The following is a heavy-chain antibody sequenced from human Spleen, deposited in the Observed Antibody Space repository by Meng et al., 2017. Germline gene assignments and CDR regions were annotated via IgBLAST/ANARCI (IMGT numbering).Heavy chain of an antibody. Sequence: GGSLRLSCAASGFTFSRTGMHWVRQAPGKGLEWLAVIWCDGSNKYYGDSVKGRFTISRDNSKNTVYLQMSSLRADDTAVYYCTKEGSASWYDSWGQGTLVTVSS. J-gene: IGHJ4*02. CDR2: IWCDGSNK. V-gene: IGHV3-33*06. CDR3: TKEGSASWYDS. D-gene: IGHD6-13*01. CDR1: GFTFSRTG.